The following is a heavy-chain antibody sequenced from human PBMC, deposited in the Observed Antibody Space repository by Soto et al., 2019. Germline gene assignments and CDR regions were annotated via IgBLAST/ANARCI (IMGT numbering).Heavy chain of an antibody. Sequence: ASVKVSCKASGYTFTGYYVHWVRQAPGQGLEWMGWINPNSGDTYLAQRFQGRVTMNRDTSIGTAYMELRGLTSDDTAEYYCAKGGAIVAAGTRVYLYNAMDVWGQGTTVTSP. CDR3: AKGGAIVAAGTRVYLYNAMDV. V-gene: IGHV1-2*02. CDR2: INPNSGDT. D-gene: IGHD1-26*01. J-gene: IGHJ6*02. CDR1: GYTFTGYY.